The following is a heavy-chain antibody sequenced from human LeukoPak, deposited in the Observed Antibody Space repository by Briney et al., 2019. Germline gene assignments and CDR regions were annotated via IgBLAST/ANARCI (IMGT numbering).Heavy chain of an antibody. V-gene: IGHV5-51*01. D-gene: IGHD4-17*01. CDR2: FFPGDSET. CDR3: ARHITTVPTPYNWFDP. CDR1: GYSFTTYW. J-gene: IGHJ5*02. Sequence: GESLKISCQGSGYSFTTYWIGWVRQMPGKGLEWMGIFFPGDSETIYSPSFQGHVTISADKSINTAYLQWSSLKASDTAMYYCARHITTVPTPYNWFDPWGQGTLVTVSS.